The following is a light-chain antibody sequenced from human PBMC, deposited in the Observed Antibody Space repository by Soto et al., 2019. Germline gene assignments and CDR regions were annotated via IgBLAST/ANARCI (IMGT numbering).Light chain of an antibody. CDR1: SSDIGLYTF. CDR3: SSYGGTSTL. Sequence: QSALTQPASVSGSPGQSITIPCTGSSSDIGLYTFVSWYQQHPGKAPKLLIYDVSYRPSGISDRFSGSKSGNTASLAISGLQPEDEADYYCSSYGGTSTLFGGGTKLTVL. J-gene: IGLJ2*01. CDR2: DVS. V-gene: IGLV2-14*03.